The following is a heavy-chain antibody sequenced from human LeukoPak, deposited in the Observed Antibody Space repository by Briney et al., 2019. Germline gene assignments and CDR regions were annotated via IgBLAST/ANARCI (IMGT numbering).Heavy chain of an antibody. CDR1: SGSISSYY. D-gene: IGHD4-17*01. CDR2: IFYSGST. Sequence: SETLSLTCTVSSGSISSYYWSWLGQPPGKGLEWMGYIFYSGSTNYNPSLKSRLTISVDTSKNQFSLGLSSVTAADTAVYYCARGPTRYYFDCWGQGTLVTDSS. CDR3: ARGPTRYYFDC. V-gene: IGHV4-59*01. J-gene: IGHJ4*02.